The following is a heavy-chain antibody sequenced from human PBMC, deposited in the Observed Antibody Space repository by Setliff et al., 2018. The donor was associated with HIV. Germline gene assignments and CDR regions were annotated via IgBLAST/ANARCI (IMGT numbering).Heavy chain of an antibody. CDR1: GGSINTYY. Sequence: SETLSLTCTVSGGSINTYYWSWIRQPAGKGLEWIGRFYTSGSTNYNPSLKGRVTMSVDTSKNQFSLKLSSVTAADTAVYYCARHDCGGDCSINWFDPWGQGTLVTVSS. CDR2: FYTSGST. V-gene: IGHV4-4*07. J-gene: IGHJ5*02. D-gene: IGHD2-21*02. CDR3: ARHDCGGDCSINWFDP.